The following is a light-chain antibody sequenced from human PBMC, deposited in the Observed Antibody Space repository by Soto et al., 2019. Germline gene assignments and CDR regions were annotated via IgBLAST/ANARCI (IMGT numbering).Light chain of an antibody. CDR3: CSYAGSYTYV. CDR1: SSDVGGYNY. V-gene: IGLV2-11*01. J-gene: IGLJ1*01. Sequence: QSVLTQPRSVSGSPGQSVTISCTGTSSDVGGYNYVSWYQQHPGKAPKLMIYDVSQRPSGVPDRFSGSKPGNTASLTISGLQSEDEADYYCCSYAGSYTYVFGTGTKLTVL. CDR2: DVS.